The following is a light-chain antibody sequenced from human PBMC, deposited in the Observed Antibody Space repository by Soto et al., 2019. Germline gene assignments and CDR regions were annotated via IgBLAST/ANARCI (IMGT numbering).Light chain of an antibody. CDR2: GAT. CDR1: QSVSSN. Sequence: EIVMTQSPATLSVSPGERATLSCRASQSVSSNLAWYQQKPGQAPRLLIYGATTRATDIPARFSGSGSGTEFTLTISSLQSEDFAVYYCQQYGSSPQTFGQGTKVEIK. J-gene: IGKJ1*01. CDR3: QQYGSSPQT. V-gene: IGKV3-15*01.